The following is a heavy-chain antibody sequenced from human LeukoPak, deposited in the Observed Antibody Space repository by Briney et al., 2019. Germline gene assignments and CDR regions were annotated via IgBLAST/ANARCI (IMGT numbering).Heavy chain of an antibody. J-gene: IGHJ2*01. D-gene: IGHD3-10*01. CDR1: GYSISSGYY. Sequence: PSETLSLTCTVSGYSISSGYYWSWIRQHPGKGLEWIGYIYYSGSTYYNPSLKSRVTISVDTSKNQFSLKLSSVTAADTAVYYCARVRGGYWYFDLWGRGTLVTVSS. CDR3: ARVRGGYWYFDL. V-gene: IGHV4-31*03. CDR2: IYYSGST.